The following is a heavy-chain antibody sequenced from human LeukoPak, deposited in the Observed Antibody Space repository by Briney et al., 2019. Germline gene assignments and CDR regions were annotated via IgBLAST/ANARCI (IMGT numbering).Heavy chain of an antibody. CDR2: IRSDGSTE. CDR1: GFTFSNYG. CDR3: AKDLPAAYLDC. D-gene: IGHD2-2*01. Sequence: GGSLRLSCAATGFTFSNYGRHWVRQAPGKGLEWVAFIRSDGSTEYYADSVKGRVTISRDNSENTLHLQMSSLRPEDTAVYYCAKDLPAAYLDCWGQGTLVTVSS. J-gene: IGHJ4*02. V-gene: IGHV3-30*02.